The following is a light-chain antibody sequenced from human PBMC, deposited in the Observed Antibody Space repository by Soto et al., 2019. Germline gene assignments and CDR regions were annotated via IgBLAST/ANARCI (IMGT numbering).Light chain of an antibody. V-gene: IGKV1-12*01. CDR2: AAS. Sequence: DIQMTQSPSSVSASVGDRVTITCRSSADISTWLARYQQKPGKAPKRLIYAASSLQSGVPSRFSGSRAGTDFTLTNSSLQPEEFATYYCQHAGRFPLITFGQGTRLEIK. CDR1: ADISTW. CDR3: QHAGRFPLIT. J-gene: IGKJ5*01.